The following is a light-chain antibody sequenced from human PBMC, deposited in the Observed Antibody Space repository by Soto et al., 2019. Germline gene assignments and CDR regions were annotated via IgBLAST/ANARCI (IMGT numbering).Light chain of an antibody. CDR3: QQRSKWPVT. V-gene: IGKV3-11*01. Sequence: EIVLTQSPDTLSLSPGERAIFSCRTSQSIGSTLAWYQHKPGQAPRLLIYDASKRATGIPARFSGSGSGTDFPLTISSLEPEDFAVYFCQQRSKWPVTFGPGTTVHIK. CDR1: QSIGST. J-gene: IGKJ3*01. CDR2: DAS.